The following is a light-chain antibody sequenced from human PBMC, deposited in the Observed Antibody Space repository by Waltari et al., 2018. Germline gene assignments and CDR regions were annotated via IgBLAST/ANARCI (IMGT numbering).Light chain of an antibody. J-gene: IGLJ1*01. V-gene: IGLV2-14*01. CDR1: SGDVGGYNY. Sequence: QSALTQPASVSGSPGQSITISCTGTSGDVGGYNYVSGYQQHSGKAPKLMSYEVIKRPSGVSNRFSGSKSGNTASLTISGLQAEDEADYYCNSYTTSSTQVFGTGTKVTVL. CDR3: NSYTTSSTQV. CDR2: EVI.